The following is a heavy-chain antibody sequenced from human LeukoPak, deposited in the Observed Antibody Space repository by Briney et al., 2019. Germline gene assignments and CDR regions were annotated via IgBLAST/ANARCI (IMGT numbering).Heavy chain of an antibody. V-gene: IGHV3-30*18. CDR1: GFRFSNYG. CDR3: AKDTDYGDHTSDY. J-gene: IGHJ4*02. D-gene: IGHD4-17*01. Sequence: GGSLRLSCAASGFRFSNYGMHWVRQAPGKGLEWVAIISYDGSNKYYADSMKGRFTISRDNSKNTLYVQMNSLRPEDTAVYYCAKDTDYGDHTSDYWGQGTLVTVSS. CDR2: ISYDGSNK.